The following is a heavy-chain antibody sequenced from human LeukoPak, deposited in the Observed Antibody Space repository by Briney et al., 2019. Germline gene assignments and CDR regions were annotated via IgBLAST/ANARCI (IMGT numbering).Heavy chain of an antibody. CDR3: AKDDIVGTFDY. J-gene: IGHJ4*02. V-gene: IGHV3-23*01. CDR1: GFTFRSYA. CDR2: ISGSGGST. Sequence: GGPLRLSCAASGFTFRSYAMNWVRQAPGKGLEWVSSISGSGGSTYYADSVKGRFTISRDNSKNTLYLQMNSLRAEDTAVYYCAKDDIVGTFDYWGQGTLVTVSS. D-gene: IGHD1-26*01.